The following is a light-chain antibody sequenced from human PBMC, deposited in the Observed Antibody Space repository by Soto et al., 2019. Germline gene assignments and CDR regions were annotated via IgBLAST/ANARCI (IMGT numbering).Light chain of an antibody. CDR3: AAWDDSLRAVV. CDR1: RSNIGTYT. V-gene: IGLV1-44*01. CDR2: RNH. J-gene: IGLJ2*01. Sequence: QSVLTQSPSASGTPGQRVTISCSGSRSNIGTYTVNWYQQLPGTARTLLIFRNHQRPSGVPDRFSGSKSGTSASLAISGPQSEDEADYYCAAWDDSLRAVVFGGGTKLTVL.